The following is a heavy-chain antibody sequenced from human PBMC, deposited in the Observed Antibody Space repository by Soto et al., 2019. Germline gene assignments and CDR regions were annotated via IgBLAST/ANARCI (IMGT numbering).Heavy chain of an antibody. CDR3: ARERHDYYDSSGYLDD. Sequence: SETLSLTCTVSGGSISSGGYYWSWIRQHPGKGLEWIGYIYYSGSTYYSPSLKSRVTISVDTSKNQFSLKLSSVTAADTAVYYCARERHDYYDSSGYLDDWGQGTLVNVSS. CDR1: GGSISSGGYY. CDR2: IYYSGST. J-gene: IGHJ4*02. V-gene: IGHV4-31*03. D-gene: IGHD3-22*01.